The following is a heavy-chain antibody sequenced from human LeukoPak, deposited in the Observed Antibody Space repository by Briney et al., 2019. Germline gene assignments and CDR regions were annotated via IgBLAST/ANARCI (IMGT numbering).Heavy chain of an antibody. D-gene: IGHD2-2*01. CDR3: ARRLSYGYCSSTSCYSDAFDI. CDR1: GGSISSYY. Sequence: PSETLSLTCTVSGGSISSYYWSWIRQPPGKGLEWIGYIYYSGSTNYNPSLKSRVTISVDTSKNQLSLKLSSVTAADTAVYYCARRLSYGYCSSTSCYSDAFDIWGQGTMVTVSS. V-gene: IGHV4-59*01. CDR2: IYYSGST. J-gene: IGHJ3*02.